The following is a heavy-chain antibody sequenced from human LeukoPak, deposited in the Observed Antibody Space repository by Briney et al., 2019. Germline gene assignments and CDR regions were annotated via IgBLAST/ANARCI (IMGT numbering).Heavy chain of an antibody. V-gene: IGHV4-61*01. CDR2: IYYSGST. CDR1: GYSISSGYY. Sequence: PSETLSLTCTVSGYSISSGYYWGWIRQPPGKGLEWIGYIYYSGSTNYNPSLKSRVTISVDTSKNQFSLRLSSVTAADTAMYFCATRIAVALDDAFDIWGQGTMVTVSS. CDR3: ATRIAVALDDAFDI. D-gene: IGHD6-19*01. J-gene: IGHJ3*02.